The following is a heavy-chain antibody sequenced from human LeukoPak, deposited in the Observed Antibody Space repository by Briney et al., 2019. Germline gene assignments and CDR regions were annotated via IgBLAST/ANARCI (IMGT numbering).Heavy chain of an antibody. D-gene: IGHD3-10*01. CDR2: ISGSGGST. J-gene: IGHJ4*02. CDR3: ARSYYYGSGSLIFDY. V-gene: IGHV3-23*01. CDR1: GFTFSSYG. Sequence: PGGSLRLSCAASGFTFSSYGMSWVRQAPGKGLEWVSGISGSGGSTYYAASVKGRFTISRDNSKNTLYLQMNSLRAEDTAVYYCARSYYYGSGSLIFDYWGQGTLVTVSS.